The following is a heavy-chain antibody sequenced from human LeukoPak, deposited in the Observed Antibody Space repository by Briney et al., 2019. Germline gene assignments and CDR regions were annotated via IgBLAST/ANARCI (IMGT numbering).Heavy chain of an antibody. Sequence: GGSLRLSCAASGFTFSSYAMSWVRQASGKGLEWVSYISGSGGSTYYADSVKGRLTISRDNSKNTLYLQVSSLRAEDTAVYYCAKERWTTTAFDIWGQGTLVTVSS. D-gene: IGHD3/OR15-3a*01. CDR3: AKERWTTTAFDI. CDR1: GFTFSSYA. V-gene: IGHV3-23*01. CDR2: ISGSGGST. J-gene: IGHJ3*02.